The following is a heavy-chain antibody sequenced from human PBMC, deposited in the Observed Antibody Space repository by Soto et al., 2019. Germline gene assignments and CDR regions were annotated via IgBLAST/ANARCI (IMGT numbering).Heavy chain of an antibody. J-gene: IGHJ4*02. CDR1: GFPFSDYY. CDR3: ARTLAARFDY. V-gene: IGHV3-11*01. CDR2: ITNSGSTK. D-gene: IGHD6-6*01. Sequence: GSLRLPCAASGFPFSDYYMSWIRQAPGKGLEWVSHITNSGSTKYYADSVKGRFTISRDNAKNSLFLQMNSLRAEDTAVYYWARTLAARFDYWGQGTPVTVSS.